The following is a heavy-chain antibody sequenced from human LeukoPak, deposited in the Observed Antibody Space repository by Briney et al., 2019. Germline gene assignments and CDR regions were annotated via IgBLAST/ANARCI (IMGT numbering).Heavy chain of an antibody. CDR3: ASRGRXXIAVAGSNXXWDXFDI. J-gene: IGHJ3*02. D-gene: IGHD6-19*01. Sequence: GSSVKVSCKASGGTFSSYAISWVRQAPGQGLEWMGGIIPIFGTANYAQKFQGRVTITTDESTSTAYMELSSLRSEDTAVYYCASRGRXXIAVAGSNXXWDXFDIWGQGTMVTVSS. CDR1: GGTFSSYA. V-gene: IGHV1-69*05. CDR2: IIPIFGTA.